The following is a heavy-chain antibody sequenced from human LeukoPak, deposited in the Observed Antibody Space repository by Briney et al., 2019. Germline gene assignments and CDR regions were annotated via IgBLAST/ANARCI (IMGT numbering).Heavy chain of an antibody. J-gene: IGHJ5*02. D-gene: IGHD3-3*01. CDR1: GYTFTGYY. V-gene: IGHV1-2*02. CDR3: ARGRLVYDFWSGYYWFDP. Sequence: ASVKVSCKASGYTFTGYYMHWVRQPPGQGLEWMGWINPNSGGTNYAQKFQGRVTMTRDTSISTAYMELGRLRSDDTAVYYCARGRLVYDFWSGYYWFDPWGQGTLVTVSS. CDR2: INPNSGGT.